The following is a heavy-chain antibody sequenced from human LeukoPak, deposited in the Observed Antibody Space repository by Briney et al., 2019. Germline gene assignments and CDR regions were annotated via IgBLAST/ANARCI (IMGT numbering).Heavy chain of an antibody. Sequence: SETLSLTCTVSGGSISSYYWMWIRQPPGKGLEWVGFLYYSGSTNYNPSLKSRVTISVDTSKNQFSLKLTSVTAADTAVYYCARGDFYGSGSDIDFDAWGRGTLVTVSS. D-gene: IGHD3-10*01. V-gene: IGHV4-59*01. CDR2: LYYSGST. J-gene: IGHJ4*02. CDR1: GGSISSYY. CDR3: ARGDFYGSGSDIDFDA.